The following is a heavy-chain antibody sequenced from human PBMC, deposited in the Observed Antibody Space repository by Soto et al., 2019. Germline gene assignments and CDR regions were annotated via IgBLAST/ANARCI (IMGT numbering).Heavy chain of an antibody. CDR2: ISDDGGSK. V-gene: IGHV3-30*18. CDR1: GFTFSSFG. Sequence: QVLLVESGGGVVQPGRSLRISCAVSGFTFSSFGMHWVRQAPGKGLEWVAVISDDGGSKHYADSVKGRFTISSDNSNNTLYLQMDSLGPEDTAVYYCAKDRWGDFGDLNLPGYWGQGTLVTVSS. J-gene: IGHJ4*02. CDR3: AKDRWGDFGDLNLPGY. D-gene: IGHD4-17*01.